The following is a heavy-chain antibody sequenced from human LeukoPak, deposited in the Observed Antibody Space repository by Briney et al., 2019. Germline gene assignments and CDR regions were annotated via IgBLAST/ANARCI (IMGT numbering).Heavy chain of an antibody. CDR2: IFHSGNT. CDR3: ASPRGTSIDY. CDR1: GYSISSGYF. V-gene: IGHV4-38-2*01. J-gene: IGHJ4*02. D-gene: IGHD3-16*01. Sequence: PSETLSLTCAVPGYSISSGYFWGWIRQSPRKGLEWIGSIFHSGNTYYNPSLKSRVTLSVDTSKNEFSLRLTSVTAEDTAMYYCASPRGTSIDYWGQGTLVTVSS.